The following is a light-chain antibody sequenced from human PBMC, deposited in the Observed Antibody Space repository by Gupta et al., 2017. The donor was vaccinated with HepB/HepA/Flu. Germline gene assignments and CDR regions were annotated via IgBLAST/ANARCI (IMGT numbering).Light chain of an antibody. Sequence: SALTQPPSAPGSPGQSVTISCTGTSSDVGGYKYVSGFQHHPGRAPKLLIFEVYNRPSGGPARFSGSKSGNTASLTVSGLQPEDEADYYCASHASGDIVLFGGGTKLTVL. J-gene: IGLJ2*01. CDR1: SSDVGGYKY. V-gene: IGLV2-8*01. CDR3: ASHASGDIVL. CDR2: EVY.